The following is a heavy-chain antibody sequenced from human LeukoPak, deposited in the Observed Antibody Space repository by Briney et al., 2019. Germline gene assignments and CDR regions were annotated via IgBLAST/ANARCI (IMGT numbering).Heavy chain of an antibody. D-gene: IGHD5-18*01. Sequence: GWSLRLSCAASGFTFSSYGMHWVRQAPGKGLEWVAVISYDGSNKYYADSVKGRFTISRDNSKNTLYLQMNSLRAEDTAVYYCAKAFRGYSYGYYGMDVWGKGTTVTVSS. V-gene: IGHV3-30*18. CDR2: ISYDGSNK. CDR1: GFTFSSYG. J-gene: IGHJ6*04. CDR3: AKAFRGYSYGYYGMDV.